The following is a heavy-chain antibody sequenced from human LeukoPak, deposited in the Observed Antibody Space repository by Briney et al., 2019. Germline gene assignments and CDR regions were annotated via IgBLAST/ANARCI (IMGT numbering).Heavy chain of an antibody. CDR3: ARDRYGDGFAFFDY. Sequence: GASVKVSCKASGYTFSDYFMHWVRQAPGQGLEWVGWSNPKSGGANSAQKFQGRVTMNRDTSISTGYMELSSLRSDDTAIYYCARDRYGDGFAFFDYWGQGTLVTVSS. CDR2: SNPKSGGA. J-gene: IGHJ4*02. D-gene: IGHD5-24*01. CDR1: GYTFSDYF. V-gene: IGHV1-2*02.